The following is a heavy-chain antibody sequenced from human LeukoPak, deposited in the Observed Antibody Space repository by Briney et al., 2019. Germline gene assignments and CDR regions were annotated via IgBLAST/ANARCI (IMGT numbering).Heavy chain of an antibody. D-gene: IGHD6-19*01. CDR2: ITGNSVNT. CDR1: GFTFSIHA. CDR3: VKAASGGWYDTNFDY. J-gene: IGHJ4*02. V-gene: IGHV3-23*01. Sequence: GGSPRLSCAASGFTFSIHAMNWVRQAPGKGLEWVSVITGNSVNTFYADSVKGRFTISRDNSKNTLYMYMNSLRAEDAAVYYCVKAASGGWYDTNFDYWGQGTLVTVSS.